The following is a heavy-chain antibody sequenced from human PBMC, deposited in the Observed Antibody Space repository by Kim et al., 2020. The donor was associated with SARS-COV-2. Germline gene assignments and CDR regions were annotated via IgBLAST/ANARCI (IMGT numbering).Heavy chain of an antibody. CDR2: IYPGDSDA. Sequence: GESLKISCKGSGYTFSSYWIGWVRQMPGKGLEWMGIIYPGDSDATYSPPFQGQVTISADKSINTAFLQWSSLKASDTAMYYCARHPGGYSSSYFLNWGQGTLVTVSS. V-gene: IGHV5-51*01. CDR1: GYTFSSYW. J-gene: IGHJ1*01. CDR3: ARHPGGYSSSYFLN. D-gene: IGHD1-26*01.